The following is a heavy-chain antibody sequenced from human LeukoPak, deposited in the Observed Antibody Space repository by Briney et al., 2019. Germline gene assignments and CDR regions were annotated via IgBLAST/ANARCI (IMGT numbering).Heavy chain of an antibody. D-gene: IGHD3-16*02. V-gene: IGHV3-64D*06. Sequence: PGGSLRLSCSASGFTFSSYAMHWVRQAPGKGQEYVSAISSNGGSTYYADSVKGRFTISRDNSKNTLYLQMSSLRAEDTAVYYCVRSLRLWAYFDYWGQGTLVTVSS. CDR2: ISSNGGST. CDR3: VRSLRLWAYFDY. J-gene: IGHJ4*02. CDR1: GFTFSSYA.